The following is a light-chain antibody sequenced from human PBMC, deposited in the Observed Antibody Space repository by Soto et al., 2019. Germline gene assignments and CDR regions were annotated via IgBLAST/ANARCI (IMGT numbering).Light chain of an antibody. CDR1: QSINSY. Sequence: DIQMTQSPSSLSASIGDGVTITCRASQSINSYLNWYQQKPGQAPKLLKAAASNLQSGVPSRFSGSGSGTDFPLSISSLQPADFATYYCQQSCSTLLITFGQGTRLEIK. V-gene: IGKV1-39*01. J-gene: IGKJ5*01. CDR2: AAS. CDR3: QQSCSTLLIT.